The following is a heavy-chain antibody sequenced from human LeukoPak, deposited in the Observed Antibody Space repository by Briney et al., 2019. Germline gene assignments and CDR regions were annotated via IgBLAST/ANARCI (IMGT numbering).Heavy chain of an antibody. CDR2: ISYDGSNK. Sequence: GGSLRLSCAASGFTFSSYGMHWVRQAPGKGLEWVAVISYDGSNKYYADSVKGRFTISRDNSKNTLYLQMNSLRAEDTAVYYCAAGEGVTRWLQSPGGLFDYWGQGTLVTVSS. D-gene: IGHD5-24*01. V-gene: IGHV3-30*03. CDR3: AAGEGVTRWLQSPGGLFDY. CDR1: GFTFSSYG. J-gene: IGHJ4*02.